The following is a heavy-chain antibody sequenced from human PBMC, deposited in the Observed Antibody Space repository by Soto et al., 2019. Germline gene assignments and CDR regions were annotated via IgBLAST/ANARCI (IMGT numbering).Heavy chain of an antibody. Sequence: VQLVESGGGVVQPGRSLRLSCAASGFTFSDYAMHWVRQAPGKGLEWVAVVSHDGSHKAFLDSVKGRFIISRDNSKNTLYLQMNSLRPDDTAVYYCARLPRSGWDHYYYGMDVWGQGTTVIVSS. J-gene: IGHJ6*02. V-gene: IGHV3-30*03. CDR2: VSHDGSHK. CDR3: ARLPRSGWDHYYYGMDV. D-gene: IGHD6-19*01. CDR1: GFTFSDYA.